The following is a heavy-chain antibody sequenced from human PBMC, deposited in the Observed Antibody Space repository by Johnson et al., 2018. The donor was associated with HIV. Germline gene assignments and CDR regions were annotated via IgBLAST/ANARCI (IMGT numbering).Heavy chain of an antibody. CDR3: AKGGQQLADPFDI. Sequence: VQLVESGGGLVQPGGSLRLSCAASGFTFSDYYMSWIRQAPGKGLEWVSVISGSDGSTYYAGSVTGRFTISRDNAKNPLYLEISSLRVTDTAVYFCAKGGQQLADPFDIWGQGTMVTVSS. CDR2: ISGSDGST. J-gene: IGHJ3*02. CDR1: GFTFSDYY. D-gene: IGHD6-13*01. V-gene: IGHV3-23*04.